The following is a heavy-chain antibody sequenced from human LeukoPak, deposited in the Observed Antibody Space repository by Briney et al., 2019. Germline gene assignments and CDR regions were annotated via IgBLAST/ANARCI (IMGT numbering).Heavy chain of an antibody. J-gene: IGHJ4*02. CDR3: ARVWVTTGFDY. CDR2: IYHSGST. CDR1: GGSISSGGYY. V-gene: IGHV4-30-2*01. D-gene: IGHD4-17*01. Sequence: SSQTLSLTCTVSGGSISSGGYYWSWIRQPPGKGLEWIGYIYHSGSTYYNPSLKSRVTISVDRSKNQFSLKLTSVTAADTAVYYCARVWVTTGFDYWGQGTLVTVSS.